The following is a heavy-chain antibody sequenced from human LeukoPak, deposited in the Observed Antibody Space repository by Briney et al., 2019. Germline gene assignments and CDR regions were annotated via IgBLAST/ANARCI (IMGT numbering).Heavy chain of an antibody. CDR1: GFTFSSYA. D-gene: IGHD1-26*01. V-gene: IGHV3-23*01. J-gene: IGHJ5*02. Sequence: PGGSLRLSCVVSGFTFSSYAMSWVRQTPGKGLEWVSSVSDSGGSTYYADSVQGRFTISRDNSKNTLYLQMNSLSAEDTATYFCAQNQWEFPAWGQGTLVTVSS. CDR3: AQNQWEFPA. CDR2: VSDSGGST.